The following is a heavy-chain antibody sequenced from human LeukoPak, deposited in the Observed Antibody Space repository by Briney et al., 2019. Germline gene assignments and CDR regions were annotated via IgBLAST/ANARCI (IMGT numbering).Heavy chain of an antibody. J-gene: IGHJ6*02. V-gene: IGHV4-59*12. CDR2: IYHSGST. Sequence: SETLSLTCTVSGVSISIYYWSWIRQPPGKGLEWIGYIYHSGSTYYNPSLKSRVTISVDRSKNQFSLKLSSVTAADTAVYYCARNIVATNARNYYYYYGMDVWGQGTTVTVSS. D-gene: IGHD5-12*01. CDR3: ARNIVATNARNYYYYYGMDV. CDR1: GVSISIYY.